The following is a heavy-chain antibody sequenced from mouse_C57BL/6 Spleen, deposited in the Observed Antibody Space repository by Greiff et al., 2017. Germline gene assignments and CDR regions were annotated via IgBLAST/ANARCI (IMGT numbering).Heavy chain of an antibody. Sequence: VMLVESGPGLVQPSQSLSITCTVSGFSLTSYGVHWVRQPPGKGLEWLGVIWSDGSTDYNAAFISRLSISKDNSKSQVFFKMNSLQADDTAIYYCAKDGNPYYAMDYWGQGTSVTVSS. D-gene: IGHD1-1*01. CDR2: IWSDGST. J-gene: IGHJ4*01. V-gene: IGHV2-4*01. CDR3: AKDGNPYYAMDY. CDR1: GFSLTSYG.